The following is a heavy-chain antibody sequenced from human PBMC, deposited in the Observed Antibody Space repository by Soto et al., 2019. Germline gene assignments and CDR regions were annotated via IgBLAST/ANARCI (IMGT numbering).Heavy chain of an antibody. J-gene: IGHJ6*03. D-gene: IGHD6-13*01. CDR1: GGSISSSSYY. Sequence: SETLSLTCTVSGGSISSSSYYWGWIRQPPGKGLEWIGSIYYSGSTYYNPSLKSRVTISVDTSKNQFSLKLSSVTAADTAVYYCARQPDEQQLALFYYMDVWGKGTTVTVSS. CDR3: ARQPDEQQLALFYYMDV. CDR2: IYYSGST. V-gene: IGHV4-39*01.